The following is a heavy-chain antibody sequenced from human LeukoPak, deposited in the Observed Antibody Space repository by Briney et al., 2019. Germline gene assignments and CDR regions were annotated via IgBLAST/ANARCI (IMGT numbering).Heavy chain of an antibody. Sequence: SETLSLTCTVSGGSISNKYWSWIRQPPGKGLEWIGYIYYSGSTNYNPSLKSRVTISVDTSKNQFSLKLSSVTAADTAVYYCARVWSGNDYWGQGTLVTVSS. CDR3: ARVWSGNDY. V-gene: IGHV4-59*01. D-gene: IGHD3-3*01. J-gene: IGHJ4*02. CDR2: IYYSGST. CDR1: GGSISNKY.